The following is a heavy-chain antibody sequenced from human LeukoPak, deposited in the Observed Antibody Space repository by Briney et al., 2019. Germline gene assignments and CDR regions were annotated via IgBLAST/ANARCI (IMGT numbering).Heavy chain of an antibody. CDR1: GYTFTSCA. CDR3: ARGYSSNWYDAFDI. D-gene: IGHD6-13*01. J-gene: IGHJ3*02. Sequence: ASVKVSCKASGYTFTSCAMHWVRQAPGQRLEWMGWINAGNGNTKYSQNFQGRVTITRDISASTAYMELSSLRSEDTAVYYCARGYSSNWYDAFDIWGQGTMVTVSS. CDR2: INAGNGNT. V-gene: IGHV1-3*01.